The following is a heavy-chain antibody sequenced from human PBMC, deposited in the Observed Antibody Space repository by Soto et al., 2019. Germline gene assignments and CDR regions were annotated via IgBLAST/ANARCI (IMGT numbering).Heavy chain of an antibody. CDR2: IYYSGTT. D-gene: IGHD1-26*01. J-gene: IGHJ4*02. CDR1: GGSISSNNYY. Sequence: SETLSLTCTVSGGSISSNNYYWGWIRQPPRKGLEWIGSIYYSGTTYYNPSLKNRLTISVDTSKNQFFLKLSSVTAADTAVYYCARHRLLTPPVYWGQGTLVTVSS. V-gene: IGHV4-39*01. CDR3: ARHRLLTPPVY.